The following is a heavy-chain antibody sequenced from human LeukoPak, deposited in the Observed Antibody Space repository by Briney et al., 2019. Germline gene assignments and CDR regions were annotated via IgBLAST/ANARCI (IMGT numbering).Heavy chain of an antibody. CDR2: INPNSGGT. J-gene: IGHJ4*02. V-gene: IGHV1-2*02. CDR1: GYTFTGYY. Sequence: ASVKVSCKASGYTFTGYYMHWVRQAPGQGLEWMGWINPNSGGTNHAQKFQGRVTMTRDTSISTAYMELSRLRSDDTAVYYCAVGSDYYDSSQFDYWGQGTLVTVSS. CDR3: AVGSDYYDSSQFDY. D-gene: IGHD3-22*01.